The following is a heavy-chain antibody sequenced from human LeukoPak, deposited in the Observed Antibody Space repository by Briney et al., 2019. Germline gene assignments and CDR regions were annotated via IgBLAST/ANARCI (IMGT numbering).Heavy chain of an antibody. J-gene: IGHJ4*02. CDR3: ARANLQQLVLRGYFDY. CDR1: GGSISSSSYY. D-gene: IGHD6-13*01. CDR2: IYYSGST. V-gene: IGHV4-39*07. Sequence: SETLSLTYTVSGGSISSSSYYWGWIRQPPGKGLERIGSIYYSGSTYYNPSLKSRVTISVDTSKNQFSLKLSSVTAADTAVYYCARANLQQLVLRGYFDYWGQGTLVTVSS.